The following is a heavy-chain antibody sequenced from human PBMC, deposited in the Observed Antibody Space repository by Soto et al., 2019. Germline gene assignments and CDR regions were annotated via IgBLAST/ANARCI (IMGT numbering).Heavy chain of an antibody. J-gene: IGHJ6*02. CDR2: IIPIFGTA. V-gene: IGHV1-69*13. CDR3: ATHYYDSSGYYLYCYYGMDV. Sequence: SVKVSCKASGGTFSSYAISWVRQAPGQGLEWMGGIIPIFGTANYAQKFQGRVTITADESTSTAYMELSSLRSEDTAVYYCATHYYDSSGYYLYCYYGMDVWGQGTTVTVSS. D-gene: IGHD3-22*01. CDR1: GGTFSSYA.